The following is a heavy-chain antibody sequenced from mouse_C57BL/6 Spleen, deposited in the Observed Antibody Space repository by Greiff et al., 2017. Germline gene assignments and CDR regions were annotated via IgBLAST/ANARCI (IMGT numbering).Heavy chain of an antibody. J-gene: IGHJ2*01. CDR1: GYAFSSSW. V-gene: IGHV1-82*01. Sequence: VHLVESGPELVKPGASVKISCKASGYAFSSSWMNWVKQRPGKGLEWIGRIYPGDGDTNYNGKFKGKATLTADKSSSTAYMQLSSLTSEDSAVYFCARSGGVTTGFDYWGQGTTLTVSS. CDR2: IYPGDGDT. D-gene: IGHD2-2*01. CDR3: ARSGGVTTGFDY.